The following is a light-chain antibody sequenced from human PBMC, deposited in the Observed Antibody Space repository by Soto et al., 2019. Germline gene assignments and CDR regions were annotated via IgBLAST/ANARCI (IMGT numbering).Light chain of an antibody. CDR1: SSNIGNNF. Sequence: QAVVTQPPSASGTPGQWVTISCSGSSSNIGNNFVYWYQQVPETAPKLPIYRNILRASGVPDRFSASRSGTSASLAISGLRSEDEADYYCATWDDSLSGVVFGGGTKLTVL. CDR3: ATWDDSLSGVV. V-gene: IGLV1-47*01. CDR2: RNI. J-gene: IGLJ2*01.